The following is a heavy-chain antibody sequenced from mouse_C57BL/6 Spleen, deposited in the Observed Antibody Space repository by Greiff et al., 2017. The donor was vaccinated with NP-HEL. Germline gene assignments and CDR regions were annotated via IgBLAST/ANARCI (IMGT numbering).Heavy chain of an antibody. V-gene: IGHV1-61*01. CDR2: IYPSDSET. CDR1: GYTFTSYW. CDR3: AKRGDGYPFAY. D-gene: IGHD2-3*01. J-gene: IGHJ3*01. Sequence: VQLQQPGAELVRPGSSVKLSCKASGYTFTSYWMDWVKQRPGQGLEWIGNIYPSDSETHYNQKFKDKATLTVDKSSSTAYMQLSSLTSEDSAVYYCAKRGDGYPFAYWGQGTLVTVSA.